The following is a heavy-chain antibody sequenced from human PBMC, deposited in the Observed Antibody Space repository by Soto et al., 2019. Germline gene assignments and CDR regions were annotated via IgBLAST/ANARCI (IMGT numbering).Heavy chain of an antibody. CDR2: ISGSGGST. CDR1: GFTFTSYA. Sequence: AGGSLRLSCAASGFTFTSYAMNWVRQAPGKGLEWVSAISGSGGSTYYADSVKGRFTISRDNSKNTLYLQMNSLRAEDTALYYCATGYSSGWYEYFQHWGQGTLVTVSS. CDR3: ATGYSSGWYEYFQH. V-gene: IGHV3-23*01. D-gene: IGHD6-19*01. J-gene: IGHJ1*01.